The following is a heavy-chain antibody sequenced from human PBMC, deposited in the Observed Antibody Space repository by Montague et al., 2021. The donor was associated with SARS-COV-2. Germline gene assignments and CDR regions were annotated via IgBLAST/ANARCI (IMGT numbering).Heavy chain of an antibody. CDR2: IYDSGST. J-gene: IGHJ6*02. CDR3: AREVINVAVVTPIPQYHYYGMDV. D-gene: IGHD2-21*02. Sequence: SETLSLTCTVSGGSISSYYWSWIRQPPGKGLEWIGYIYDSGSTNYKSSLKSRVTISVDTSKNQFSLKLNSVTAADTAVYYCAREVINVAVVTPIPQYHYYGMDVWGQGTTVTVSS. CDR1: GGSISSYY. V-gene: IGHV4-59*12.